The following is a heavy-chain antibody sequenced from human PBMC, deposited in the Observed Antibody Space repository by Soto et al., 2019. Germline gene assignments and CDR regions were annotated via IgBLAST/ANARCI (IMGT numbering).Heavy chain of an antibody. D-gene: IGHD3-22*01. CDR1: GFSLTTREVG. CDR2: IYWDDDK. Sequence: QITLKESGPTLVKPTQTLTLTCSFSGFSLTTREVGVGWIRQPPGKALEWLALIYWDDDKRYNPYLKSRLAITQETSKNPVVLTMTNMDPVDTATYYCARNAEYYTSAHYRNWGQGTLVTVSS. J-gene: IGHJ4*02. CDR3: ARNAEYYTSAHYRN. V-gene: IGHV2-5*02.